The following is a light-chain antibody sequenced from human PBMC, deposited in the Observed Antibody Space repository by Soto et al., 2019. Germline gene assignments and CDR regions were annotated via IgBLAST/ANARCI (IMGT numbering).Light chain of an antibody. J-gene: IGLJ2*01. CDR2: GNT. CDR1: SSNIGAGYD. CDR3: QSYDSSLSVV. V-gene: IGLV1-40*01. Sequence: QAVVTQPPSVSGAPGQRVTISCTGSSSNIGAGYDVHWYQQVPGTAPKLLIYGNTNRPSGVPDRFSGSKSGTSASLAITGLQTDDEADYYCQSYDSSLSVVFGGGTKLTVL.